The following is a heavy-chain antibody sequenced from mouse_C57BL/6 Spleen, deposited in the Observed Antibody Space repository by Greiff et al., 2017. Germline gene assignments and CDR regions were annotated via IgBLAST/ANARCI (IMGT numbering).Heavy chain of an antibody. J-gene: IGHJ1*03. Sequence: VQLQQSGPELVKPGDSVKISCKASGYSFTGYFMNWVMQSHGKRLEWIGRINPYNGDTFYNQKFKGKATLTVDKSSSTAHMELRSLTSEDSAVYYCARGDYGYWYFDVWGTGTTVTVSS. CDR2: INPYNGDT. V-gene: IGHV1-20*01. CDR1: GYSFTGYF. CDR3: ARGDYGYWYFDV. D-gene: IGHD1-1*01.